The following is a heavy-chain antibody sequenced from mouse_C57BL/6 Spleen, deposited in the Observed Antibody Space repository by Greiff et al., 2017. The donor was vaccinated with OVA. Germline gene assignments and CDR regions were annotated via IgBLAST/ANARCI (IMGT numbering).Heavy chain of an antibody. Sequence: VQLQQSGPGLVQPSQSLSITCTVSGFSLTSYGVHWVRQSPGKGLEWLGVIWSGGSTDYNAAFISRLSISKDNSKSQVFFKMNSLQADDTAIYYCARNGGIITTVVAPGYVDVWGTGTTVTVSS. CDR3: ARNGGIITTVVAPGYVDV. V-gene: IGHV2-2*01. CDR1: GFSLTSYG. D-gene: IGHD1-1*01. J-gene: IGHJ1*03. CDR2: IWSGGST.